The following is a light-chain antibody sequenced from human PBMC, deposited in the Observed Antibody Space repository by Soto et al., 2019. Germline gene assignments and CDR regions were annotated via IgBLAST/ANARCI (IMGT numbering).Light chain of an antibody. Sequence: QSALTQPASVSGSPGQSITISCTGTSNDIGTSNFVSWYQHHPGKAPKLMIYDVSNRPSGFSDRFSGSKSGNTASLTISGLQAEDEADYYCSSYTISSTVVFGGGTKVTVL. CDR3: SSYTISSTVV. CDR1: SNDIGTSNF. V-gene: IGLV2-14*03. CDR2: DVS. J-gene: IGLJ2*01.